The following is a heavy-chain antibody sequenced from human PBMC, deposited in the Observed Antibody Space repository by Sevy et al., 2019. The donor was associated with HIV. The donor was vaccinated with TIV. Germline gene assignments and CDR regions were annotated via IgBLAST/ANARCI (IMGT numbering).Heavy chain of an antibody. V-gene: IGHV1-8*01. Sequence: ASVKVSCKASGYTFTSYDINWVRQATGQGLEWMVWMNPNSGNTGYAQKFQGRVTMTRNTSISTAYMELSSLRSEDTAVYYCARGQLGYDSAPYYFDYWGQGTLVTVSS. D-gene: IGHD5-12*01. J-gene: IGHJ4*02. CDR2: MNPNSGNT. CDR3: ARGQLGYDSAPYYFDY. CDR1: GYTFTSYD.